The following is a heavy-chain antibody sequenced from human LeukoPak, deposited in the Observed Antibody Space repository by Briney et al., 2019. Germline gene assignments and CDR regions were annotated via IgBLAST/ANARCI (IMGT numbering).Heavy chain of an antibody. V-gene: IGHV3-23*01. J-gene: IGHJ4*02. Sequence: GGSLRLAGAASGFTFSNNAMSWVRQAPGKGLEWVSTINDSGDDTYYAGSVKGRVTISRDNSKNTLYLQMNNLRVEDTAIYYCAKIMSAYWGQGTLVTVSS. CDR2: INDSGDDT. CDR1: GFTFSNNA. D-gene: IGHD2-8*01. CDR3: AKIMSAY.